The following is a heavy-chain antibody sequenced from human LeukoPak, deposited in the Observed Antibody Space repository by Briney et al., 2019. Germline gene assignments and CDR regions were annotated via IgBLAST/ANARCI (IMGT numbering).Heavy chain of an antibody. CDR1: GFTFSNYG. J-gene: IGHJ6*02. D-gene: IGHD2-2*01. CDR2: ISYDGSNK. Sequence: GGSLRLSCAASGFTFSNYGMHWVRQAPGKGLEWVAVISYDGSNKYYADSVKGRFTISRDNSKNTLYLQMNSLRAEGTAVYYCAKDWVPAANPNYYYYGMDVWGQGTTVTVSS. CDR3: AKDWVPAANPNYYYYGMDV. V-gene: IGHV3-30*18.